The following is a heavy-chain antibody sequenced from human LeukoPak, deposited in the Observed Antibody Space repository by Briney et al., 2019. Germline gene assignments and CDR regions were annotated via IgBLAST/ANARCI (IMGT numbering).Heavy chain of an antibody. Sequence: GRSMRPSCAASGFTFSSYWMHWVRQAPGKGLVWVSRINTDGSSTSYADSVKGRLTISRDNAKNTLYLQMNSRRAEDTAVYYCARGERYYFWSGYYSYWGQGTLVTVSS. V-gene: IGHV3-74*01. J-gene: IGHJ4*02. CDR2: INTDGSST. CDR3: ARGERYYFWSGYYSY. CDR1: GFTFSSYW. D-gene: IGHD3-3*01.